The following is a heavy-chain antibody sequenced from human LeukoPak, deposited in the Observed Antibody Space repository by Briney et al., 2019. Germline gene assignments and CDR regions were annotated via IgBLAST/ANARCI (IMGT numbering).Heavy chain of an antibody. CDR3: ARDLYYGSGSYSTYGMDV. V-gene: IGHV3-30*04. J-gene: IGHJ6*02. CDR1: GFTFDDYA. CDR2: ISYDGSNK. Sequence: PGGSLRLSCAASGFTFDDYAMHWVRQAPGKGLEWVAVISYDGSNKYYADSVKGRFTISRDNSKNTLYLQMNSLRAEDTAVYYCARDLYYGSGSYSTYGMDVWGQGTTVTVSS. D-gene: IGHD3-10*01.